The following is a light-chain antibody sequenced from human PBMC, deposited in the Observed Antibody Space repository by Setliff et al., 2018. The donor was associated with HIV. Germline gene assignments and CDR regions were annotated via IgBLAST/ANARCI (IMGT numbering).Light chain of an antibody. Sequence: QSALAQPASVSGSPAQSITISCPGSSSDIGDYESVSWYQQHPGEVPKLIIYDVTKRPSGISNRFSASKSGNTASLTISGLQAEDEARYYCSSYAGSDTWIFGGGTKVTVL. J-gene: IGLJ2*01. CDR1: SSDIGDYES. CDR3: SSYAGSDTWI. V-gene: IGLV2-23*02. CDR2: DVT.